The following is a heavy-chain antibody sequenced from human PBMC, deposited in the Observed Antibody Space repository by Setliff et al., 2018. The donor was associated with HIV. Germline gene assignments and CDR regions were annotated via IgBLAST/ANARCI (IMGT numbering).Heavy chain of an antibody. Sequence: ASVKVSCKASGSTLTSYEIHWVRQATGQGLEWMGWMNPNSGDTGYAQKFQGRVTMTRNTSISTALLELSSLRSEDTAVYYCARGRSLVRGSGSPEYYYMDVWGKGTTVTVSS. V-gene: IGHV1-8*02. J-gene: IGHJ6*03. CDR2: MNPNSGDT. CDR3: ARGRSLVRGSGSPEYYYMDV. D-gene: IGHD3-10*01. CDR1: GSTLTSYE.